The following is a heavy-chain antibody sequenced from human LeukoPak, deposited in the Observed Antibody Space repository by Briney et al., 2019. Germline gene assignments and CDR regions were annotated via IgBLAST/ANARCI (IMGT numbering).Heavy chain of an antibody. D-gene: IGHD5-18*01. CDR2: IGSSSSYI. CDR3: AASTKHTAMVDY. Sequence: GGSLRLFCAASGFPFNIYSVNWVRQSPGKGLEGVSYIGSSSSYIYYADSVKGRFTISRDNAKNTLHLQMNSLRAEDTAVYYCAASTKHTAMVDYWGQGTLVTVSS. J-gene: IGHJ4*02. CDR1: GFPFNIYS. V-gene: IGHV3-21*01.